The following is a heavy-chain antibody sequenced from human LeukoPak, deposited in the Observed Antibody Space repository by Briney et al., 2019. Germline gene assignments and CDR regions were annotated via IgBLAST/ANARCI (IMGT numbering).Heavy chain of an antibody. V-gene: IGHV3-23*01. CDR3: ARDLRWELGYFDY. D-gene: IGHD3-10*01. J-gene: IGHJ4*02. CDR1: GFTFSNSA. CDR2: ISGSGTNT. Sequence: PGGSLRLSCAASGFTFSNSAMSWVRQAPGKGLEWVSGISGSGTNTYYVDSVKGRFTISRDNAKNSLYLQMNSLRDEDTAVYYCARDLRWELGYFDYWGQGTLVTVSS.